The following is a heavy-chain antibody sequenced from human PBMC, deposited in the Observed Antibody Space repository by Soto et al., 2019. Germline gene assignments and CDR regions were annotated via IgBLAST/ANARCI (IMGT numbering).Heavy chain of an antibody. CDR1: RDTFTSYY. V-gene: IGHV1-46*01. CDR3: AGSSGGNFRIIIEGTNWFAP. J-gene: IGHJ5*02. D-gene: IGHD1-26*01. Sequence: ASVKVSCKAPRDTFTSYYINWVRQAPGQGLEWMGVINPHGGSTAYAQKFKGRVTLTRDTSASTVYMEVSSLTSEDTAMYYCAGSSGGNFRIIIEGTNWFAPWGQGTLVTVSS. CDR2: INPHGGST.